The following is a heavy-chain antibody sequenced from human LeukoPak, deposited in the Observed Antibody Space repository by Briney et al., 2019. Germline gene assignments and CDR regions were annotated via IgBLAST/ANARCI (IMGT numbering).Heavy chain of an antibody. CDR2: ISDSGGST. CDR1: GFTFSSYG. CDR3: AKTPKGVATTGYGY. J-gene: IGHJ4*02. Sequence: GETLRLSCAASGFTFSSYGMSWVRQAPGKGLEWVSAISDSGGSTYYADSVKGRFTISRDNSKNTLYLQMNSLRAEDTAAYYCAKTPKGVATTGYGYWGQGTLVTVSS. V-gene: IGHV3-23*01. D-gene: IGHD5-12*01.